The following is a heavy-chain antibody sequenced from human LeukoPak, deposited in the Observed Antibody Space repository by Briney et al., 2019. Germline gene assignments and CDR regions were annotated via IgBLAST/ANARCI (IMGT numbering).Heavy chain of an antibody. D-gene: IGHD3-10*01. CDR1: GGSISSYF. CDR3: ARDSGSTNYFYGMDV. CDR2: IYTSGRT. Sequence: PSETLSLTCTVSGGSISSYFWSWIRQPAGKGLEWIWRIYTSGRTNYNPSLKSRVTMSMDSSENQFFLRLSSVTAADTAVYYCARDSGSTNYFYGMDVWGQGTTVTVSS. V-gene: IGHV4-4*07. J-gene: IGHJ6*02.